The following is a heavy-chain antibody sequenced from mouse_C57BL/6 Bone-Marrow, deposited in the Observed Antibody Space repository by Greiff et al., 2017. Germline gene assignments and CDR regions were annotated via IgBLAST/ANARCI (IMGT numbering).Heavy chain of an antibody. J-gene: IGHJ4*01. Sequence: EVQLVESGGGLVQPGGSLKLSCAASGFTFSDYYMYWVRQTPEKRLEWVAYISNGGGSTYYPDTVKGRFTISRDNAKNTLYLQMRRLKSEDTAMYYCARHVTVGMDYWGQGTSVTVSS. CDR1: GFTFSDYY. CDR2: ISNGGGST. CDR3: ARHVTVGMDY. V-gene: IGHV5-12*01. D-gene: IGHD1-1*01.